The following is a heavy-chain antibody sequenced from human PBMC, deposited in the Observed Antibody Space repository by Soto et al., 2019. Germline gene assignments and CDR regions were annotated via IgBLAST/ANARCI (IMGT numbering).Heavy chain of an antibody. J-gene: IGHJ2*01. V-gene: IGHV1-8*01. Sequence: ASVKVSCKASGYTFTSYDINWVRQATGQGLEWMGWMNPNSGNTGYEQKFQGRVTMTRNTSISTAYMEVSSLRSEDTAVYYWARGPIIAARHQGNWYFDLWGRGTLVTVSS. CDR1: GYTFTSYD. CDR3: ARGPIIAARHQGNWYFDL. CDR2: MNPNSGNT. D-gene: IGHD6-6*01.